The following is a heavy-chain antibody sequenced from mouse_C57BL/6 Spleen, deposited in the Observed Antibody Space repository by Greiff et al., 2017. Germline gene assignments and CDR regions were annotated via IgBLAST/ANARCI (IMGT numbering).Heavy chain of an antibody. CDR2: IYPGDGDT. CDR3: ASQTAQATWFAY. Sequence: QVQLQQSGPELVKPGASVKISCKASGYAFSSSWMNWVKQGPGKGLEWIGRIYPGDGDTNYNGKFKGKATLTADKSSSTAYMQLSSLTSEDSAVYFCASQTAQATWFAYWGQGTLVTVSA. D-gene: IGHD3-2*02. V-gene: IGHV1-82*01. CDR1: GYAFSSSW. J-gene: IGHJ3*01.